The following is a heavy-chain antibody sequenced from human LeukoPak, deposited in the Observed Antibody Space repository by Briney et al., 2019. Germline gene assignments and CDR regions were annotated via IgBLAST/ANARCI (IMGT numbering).Heavy chain of an antibody. D-gene: IGHD3-22*01. V-gene: IGHV4-59*01. Sequence: SETLSLTCTVSGASISSSYYWSWIRQPPGKGLEWIGYIYYSGSTNYNPSLESRVTMSIDTSNNQFSLKLTSVTATDTAVYYCARSPGHRGYDYWGQGTLVTVSS. CDR3: ARSPGHRGYDY. CDR1: GASISSSYY. CDR2: IYYSGST. J-gene: IGHJ4*02.